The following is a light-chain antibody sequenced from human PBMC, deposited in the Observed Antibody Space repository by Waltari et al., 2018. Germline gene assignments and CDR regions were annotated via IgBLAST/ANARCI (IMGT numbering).Light chain of an antibody. V-gene: IGLV2-8*01. CDR2: EDT. J-gene: IGLJ1*01. CDR3: SSFAGSNNYV. CDR1: SSDVGGDDC. Sequence: HSALTQPPSASGSPGQSVTISCTGTSSDVGGDDCVSWYQQHPGKSPKLMISEDTKRPSGVPDRFSGSKSGSTASLNVSGHQADDVADYYCSSFAGSNNYVFGAGTKVTVL.